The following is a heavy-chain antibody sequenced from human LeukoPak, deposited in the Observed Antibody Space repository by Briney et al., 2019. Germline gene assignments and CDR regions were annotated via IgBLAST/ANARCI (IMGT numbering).Heavy chain of an antibody. CDR1: GFTFSSYE. D-gene: IGHD3-10*01. J-gene: IGHJ6*02. CDR2: ISSSGNTI. V-gene: IGHV3-48*03. CDR3: ARGGGYYGSGSLHYYYYGMDV. Sequence: GSLRLSCAAPGFTFSSYEMNWVRQAPGKGLEWVSYISSSGNTIYYADSVKGRFTISRDNAKNSLYLQMNSLRAEDTAVYYCARGGGYYGSGSLHYYYYGMDVWGQGTTVTVSS.